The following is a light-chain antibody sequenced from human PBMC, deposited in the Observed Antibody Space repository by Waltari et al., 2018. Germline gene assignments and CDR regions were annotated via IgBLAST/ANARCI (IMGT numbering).Light chain of an antibody. Sequence: EVVMTQSPATLSVSPGERVTLFCRASQSVGNNVAWYQQKPGQAPRLLIYVASTRATGVPDRFSGSGSGTEFTLTVTSLQSEDFAVYYCQQYYSSPRTFGQGTKVEIK. CDR1: QSVGNN. J-gene: IGKJ1*01. V-gene: IGKV3-15*01. CDR3: QQYYSSPRT. CDR2: VAS.